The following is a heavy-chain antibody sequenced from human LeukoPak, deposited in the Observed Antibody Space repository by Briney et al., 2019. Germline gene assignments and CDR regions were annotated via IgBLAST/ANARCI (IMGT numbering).Heavy chain of an antibody. V-gene: IGHV4-59*01. J-gene: IGHJ6*03. CDR1: DDSITMYY. CDR2: VDHTGST. Sequence: PSETLSLTCSVSDDSITMYYWTWVRQPPGKGLEWIGYVDHTGSTNFNPSLTGRVSLSRDTTKNLFSLRLRSVTAADTAVYFCARGRVSSSTWYSTYYYYFYMDVWGKGTTVTVSS. D-gene: IGHD1-1*01. CDR3: ARGRVSSSTWYSTYYYYFYMDV.